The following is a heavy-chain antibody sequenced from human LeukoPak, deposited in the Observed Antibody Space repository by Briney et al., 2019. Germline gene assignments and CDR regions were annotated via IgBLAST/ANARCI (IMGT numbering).Heavy chain of an antibody. D-gene: IGHD3-3*01. Sequence: PGGSLRLSCAASGFTFSSYAMSWVRQAPGKGLEWVSAISGSGGSTYYADSVKGRFTISRDNSKNTLYLQMNSLRAEDTAVYYCAKDPSVVIILNYFDYWGQGTLVPVSS. V-gene: IGHV3-23*01. CDR1: GFTFSSYA. J-gene: IGHJ4*02. CDR2: ISGSGGST. CDR3: AKDPSVVIILNYFDY.